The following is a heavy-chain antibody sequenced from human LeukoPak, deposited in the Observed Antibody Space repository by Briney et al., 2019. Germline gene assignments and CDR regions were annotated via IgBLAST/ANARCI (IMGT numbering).Heavy chain of an antibody. CDR2: ISSSSSYI. CDR1: GFTFSSYS. J-gene: IGHJ6*04. Sequence: GGSLRLSCAASGFTFSSYSMNWVRQAPGKGLEWVSSISSSSSYIYYADSVKGRFTISRDNAKNSLYLQMNSLRAEDTAVYYCARGTLKEYGMDVWGKGTTVTVSS. V-gene: IGHV3-21*01. CDR3: ARGTLKEYGMDV.